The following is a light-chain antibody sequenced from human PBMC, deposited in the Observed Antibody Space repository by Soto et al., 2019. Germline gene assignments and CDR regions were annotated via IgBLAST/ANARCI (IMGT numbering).Light chain of an antibody. V-gene: IGLV2-23*02. J-gene: IGLJ1*01. CDR2: DVS. CDR1: SNDVGNYNL. CDR3: CSYAGDSYV. Sequence: QSVLTQPASVSGSPGQSITISCTGTSNDVGNYNLVSWYQQHPGKAPKLMIYDVSKRPSGVSNRFSGSKSGNTASLTISGLQADDEADYYCCSYAGDSYVFGTGTQLTVL.